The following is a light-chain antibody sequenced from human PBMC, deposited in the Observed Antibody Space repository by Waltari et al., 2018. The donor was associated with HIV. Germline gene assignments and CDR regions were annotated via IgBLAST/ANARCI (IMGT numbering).Light chain of an antibody. CDR1: SSDVGGYNY. V-gene: IGLV2-14*01. CDR3: SSYTTSSTWV. J-gene: IGLJ3*02. CDR2: DVS. Sequence: QSALTQPASVSGSPGQSITISCTGTSSDVGGYNYVSWYQQHPGKAPKLMIYDVSNRPSGVSERFSGSKSGNTASLTSSGLQAEDEADYYCSSYTTSSTWVFGGGTKLTVL.